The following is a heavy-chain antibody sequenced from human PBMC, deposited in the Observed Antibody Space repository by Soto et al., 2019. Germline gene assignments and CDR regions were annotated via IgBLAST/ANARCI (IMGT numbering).Heavy chain of an antibody. CDR2: ISSSSSYI. D-gene: IGHD2-15*01. CDR1: GFTFSSYS. J-gene: IGHJ3*02. V-gene: IGHV3-21*01. CDR3: AREPRYCRGGSCSITGDAFDI. Sequence: GGSLRLSCAASGFTFSSYSMNWVRQAPGKGLEWVSSISSSSSYIYYADSVRGRFSLSRDIADNTLHLQMNNLRVEDTAVYYCAREPRYCRGGSCSITGDAFDIWGQGTMVTVSS.